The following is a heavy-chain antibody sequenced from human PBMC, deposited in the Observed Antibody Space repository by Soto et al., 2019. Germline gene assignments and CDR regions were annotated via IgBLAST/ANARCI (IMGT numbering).Heavy chain of an antibody. CDR1: GGSISSYY. Sequence: SETLSLTCTVSGGSISSYYWSWIRQPPGKGLEWIGYIYYSGSTNYNPSLKSRVTISVDTSKNQFSLKLSSVTAADTAVYYCARLAPMDPYYDFWSGHTPLDYWGQGTLVTVSS. CDR3: ARLAPMDPYYDFWSGHTPLDY. CDR2: IYYSGST. V-gene: IGHV4-59*01. D-gene: IGHD3-3*01. J-gene: IGHJ4*02.